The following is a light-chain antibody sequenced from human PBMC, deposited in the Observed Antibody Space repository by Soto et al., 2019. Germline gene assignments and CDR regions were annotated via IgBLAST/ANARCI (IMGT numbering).Light chain of an antibody. CDR3: HQTYSIPPT. CDR1: QRITNW. CDR2: AAS. V-gene: IGKV1-39*01. J-gene: IGKJ1*01. Sequence: DVPRTQSPSTLAAFSGDRVTITCRASQRITNWLAWFQQRPGKAPRLLIYAASTLQTGVSSNFSGSASGTDFTLTITSLQPEDFATYFCHQTYSIPPTFGQGTKVDIK.